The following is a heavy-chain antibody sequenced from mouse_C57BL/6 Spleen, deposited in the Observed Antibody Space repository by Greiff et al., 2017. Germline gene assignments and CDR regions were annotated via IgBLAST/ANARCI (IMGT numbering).Heavy chain of an antibody. CDR1: GYTFTDYE. D-gene: IGHD6-5*01. CDR2: IDPETGGT. J-gene: IGHJ2*01. V-gene: IGHV1-15*01. CDR3: TRGLSHYFDY. Sequence: QVQLKESGAELVRPGASVTLSCKASGYTFTDYEMHWVKQTPVHGLEWIGAIDPETGGTAYNQKFKGKAILTADKSSSTAYMELRSLTSEDSAVYYCTRGLSHYFDYWGQGTTLTVSS.